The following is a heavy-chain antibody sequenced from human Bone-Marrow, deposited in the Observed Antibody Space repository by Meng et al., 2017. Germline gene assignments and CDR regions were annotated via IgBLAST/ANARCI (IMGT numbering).Heavy chain of an antibody. V-gene: IGHV3-30*01. J-gene: IGHJ5*02. D-gene: IGHD3-10*01. CDR2: ISYDGSNK. CDR3: ARDRGLMVRGVGNWFDP. CDR1: GFTFSSYA. Sequence: GESLKISCAASGFTFSSYAMHWVRQAPGKGLEWVSVISYDGSNKYYADSVKCRFTISRDNSKNTLNLQMNSLRAEDTAVYYCARDRGLMVRGVGNWFDPWGQGTLVTVSS.